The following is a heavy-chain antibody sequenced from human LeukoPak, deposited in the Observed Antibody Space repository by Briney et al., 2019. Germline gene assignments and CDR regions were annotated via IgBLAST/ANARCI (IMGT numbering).Heavy chain of an antibody. V-gene: IGHV4-39*01. CDR2: IYSSGST. CDR1: GGSISSSSYY. CDR3: ARRGGSGRSFDY. D-gene: IGHD3-10*01. Sequence: SETLSLTCTVSGGSISSSSYYCGWIRQPPGKGLEWIGSIYSSGSTYYNPSLKSRVTISVDTSKNQFSLNLSSVPASDTAVYYCARRGGSGRSFDYWGQGILVTVSS. J-gene: IGHJ4*02.